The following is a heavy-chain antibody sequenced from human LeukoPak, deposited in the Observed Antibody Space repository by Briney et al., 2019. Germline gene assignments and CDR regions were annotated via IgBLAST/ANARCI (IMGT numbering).Heavy chain of an antibody. J-gene: IGHJ3*02. CDR3: ARTMYSSGWYAGGAFDI. Sequence: GGSLRLSCAASGFTFSSYWMSWVRQAPGKGLEWVANIKQEGSEKYYVDSVKGRFTISRDNAKNSLYLQMNSLRAEDTAVYYCARTMYSSGWYAGGAFDIWGQGTMVTVSS. V-gene: IGHV3-7*01. CDR2: IKQEGSEK. D-gene: IGHD6-19*01. CDR1: GFTFSSYW.